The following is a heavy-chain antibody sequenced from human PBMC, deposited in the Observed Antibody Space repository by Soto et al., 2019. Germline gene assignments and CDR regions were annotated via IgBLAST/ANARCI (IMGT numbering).Heavy chain of an antibody. D-gene: IGHD3-3*01. Sequence: PGGSLRLSCAASGFTFSSYSMNWVRQAPGKGLEWVSSISSSSSYIYYADSVKGRFTISRDNAKNSLYLQMNSLRAEDTAVYYCARGTYYDFWSGYGTDDYWGQGTLVTVSS. CDR1: GFTFSSYS. CDR3: ARGTYYDFWSGYGTDDY. V-gene: IGHV3-21*01. CDR2: ISSSSSYI. J-gene: IGHJ4*02.